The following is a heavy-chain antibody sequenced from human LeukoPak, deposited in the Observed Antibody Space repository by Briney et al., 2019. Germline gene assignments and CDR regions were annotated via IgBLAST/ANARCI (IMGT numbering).Heavy chain of an antibody. CDR2: ISGSGGGT. V-gene: IGHV3-23*01. J-gene: IGHJ4*02. Sequence: GGSLRLSCAASEFTFSSYAMSWVRQAPGKGLEWVSVISGSGGGTYYADSVKGRFTISRDNSKNTLYLQMNSLRAEDTAVYYCAKGRSYYDSSGYYYFDYWGQGTLVTVSS. CDR1: EFTFSSYA. D-gene: IGHD3-22*01. CDR3: AKGRSYYDSSGYYYFDY.